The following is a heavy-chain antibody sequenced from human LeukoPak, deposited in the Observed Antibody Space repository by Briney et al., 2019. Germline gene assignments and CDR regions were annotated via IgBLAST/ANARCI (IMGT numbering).Heavy chain of an antibody. CDR1: GFTFSSYS. CDR3: ARDRGYYDSSGYADY. D-gene: IGHD3-22*01. J-gene: IGHJ4*02. V-gene: IGHV3-21*01. CDR2: ISSSSSYI. Sequence: GGSLRLSCAASGFTFSSYSMNWVRQAPGKGLEWVPSISSSSSYIYYADSVKGRFTISRDNAKNSLYLQMNSLRAEDTAVYYCARDRGYYDSSGYADYWGQGTLVTVSS.